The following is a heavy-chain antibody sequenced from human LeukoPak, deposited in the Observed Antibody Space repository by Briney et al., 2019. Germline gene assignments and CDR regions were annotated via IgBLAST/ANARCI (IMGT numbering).Heavy chain of an antibody. CDR2: ISSSTNTI. V-gene: IGHV3-48*04. Sequence: GGSLRLSCAASGFTFSSYSMNWVRQAPGKGLEWVSYISSSTNTIYYADSVKGRFTISRGNAKNSLYLQMNSLRAEDTAVYYCARDSTVVPHPFDYWGQGTLVTVSS. CDR3: ARDSTVVPHPFDY. J-gene: IGHJ4*02. CDR1: GFTFSSYS. D-gene: IGHD4-23*01.